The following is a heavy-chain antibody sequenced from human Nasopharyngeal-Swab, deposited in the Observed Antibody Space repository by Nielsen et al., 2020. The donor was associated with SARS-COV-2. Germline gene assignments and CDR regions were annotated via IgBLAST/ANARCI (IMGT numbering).Heavy chain of an antibody. J-gene: IGHJ6*02. V-gene: IGHV1-2*06. Sequence: ASVKVSCNASGYTFTGYYMHWVRQAPGQGLEWMGRINPNSGGTNYAQKFQGRVTMTRDTSISTAYMELSRLRSDDTAVYYCARDRLNEGIDYYYYYGMDVWGQGTTVTVSS. CDR1: GYTFTGYY. D-gene: IGHD2-15*01. CDR3: ARDRLNEGIDYYYYYGMDV. CDR2: INPNSGGT.